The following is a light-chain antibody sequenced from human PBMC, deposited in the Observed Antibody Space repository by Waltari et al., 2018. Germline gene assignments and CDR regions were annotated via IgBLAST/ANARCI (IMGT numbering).Light chain of an antibody. CDR3: SSYTSRSTLV. CDR2: DVT. CDR1: SNDVGGYNY. Sequence: QSALTQPASVSGSPGQSITISCTGTSNDVGGYNYVSWYQQHPGKAPKLIISDVTYRPSGVSNRFSGSKSDNTASLTISGLQAEDESDYYCSSYTSRSTLVFGGGTKLTLL. V-gene: IGLV2-14*03. J-gene: IGLJ2*01.